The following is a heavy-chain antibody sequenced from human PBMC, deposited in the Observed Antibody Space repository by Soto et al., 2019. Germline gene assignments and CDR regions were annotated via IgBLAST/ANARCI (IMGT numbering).Heavy chain of an antibody. D-gene: IGHD5-18*01. J-gene: IGHJ6*02. Sequence: ASVKVSCKASGGTFSSYSISWVLQAPGQGLEWMGGIIPIFGTANYAQKFQGRVTITADESTSTAYMELSSLRSEDTAVYYCARETAFDYYYGMDVWGQGTTVTVSS. CDR1: GGTFSSYS. CDR3: ARETAFDYYYGMDV. V-gene: IGHV1-69*13. CDR2: IIPIFGTA.